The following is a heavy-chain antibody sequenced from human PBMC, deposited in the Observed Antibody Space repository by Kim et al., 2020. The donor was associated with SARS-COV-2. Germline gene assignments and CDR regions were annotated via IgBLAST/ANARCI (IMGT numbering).Heavy chain of an antibody. CDR3: ANSIDYYGSAHFDY. V-gene: IGHV3-30*02. Sequence: ADALQGRFTISGDNSKNTLYLQMNSLRAEDTAVYYCANSIDYYGSAHFDYWGQGTLVTVSS. J-gene: IGHJ4*02. D-gene: IGHD3-10*01.